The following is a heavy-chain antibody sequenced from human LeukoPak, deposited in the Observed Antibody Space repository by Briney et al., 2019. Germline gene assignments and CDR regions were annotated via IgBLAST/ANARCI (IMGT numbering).Heavy chain of an antibody. J-gene: IGHJ4*02. CDR1: GYTFTNYC. V-gene: IGHV1-46*01. CDR3: TRGKIGGDDFDF. D-gene: IGHD3-16*01. Sequence: ASVKVSCKASGYTFTNYCMHWVRQAPGQGPEWMAMINSGSGSTTFAQKFQGRVTMTRDTSTSTVYMELSSLRSEDTAVYYCTRGKIGGDDFDFWGQGTQVIVSS. CDR2: INSGSGST.